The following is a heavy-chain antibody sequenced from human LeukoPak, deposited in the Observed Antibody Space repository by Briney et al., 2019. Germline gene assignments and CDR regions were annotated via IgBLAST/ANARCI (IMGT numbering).Heavy chain of an antibody. CDR3: AREGGFYRPLDY. J-gene: IGHJ4*02. Sequence: PSETLSLTCGVSGGSVSSTNWWTWIRQPPGKGLEWIGEVHLDGRTNFNPSLKSRLTMSVDLSENHVSQTLTSVTAADTAVYYCAREGGFYRPLDYSGQGTLVTVSS. CDR2: VHLDGRT. CDR1: GGSVSSTNW. V-gene: IGHV4-4*02. D-gene: IGHD6-25*01.